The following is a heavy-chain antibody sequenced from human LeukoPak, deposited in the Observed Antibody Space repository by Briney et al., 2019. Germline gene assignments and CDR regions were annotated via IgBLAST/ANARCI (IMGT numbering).Heavy chain of an antibody. CDR3: ARTKDYGDSSYSFYGLDV. CDR1: GGTFSSYG. V-gene: IGHV1-69*04. D-gene: IGHD4-17*01. CDR2: IIPILDIA. Sequence: GASVKVSCKASGGTFSSYGISWVRQAPGQGLEWMGRIIPILDIANYAQKFQGRVTITADEPTSTAYMELSSLTSEDTAVYYCARTKDYGDSSYSFYGLDVWGQGTTVTVSS. J-gene: IGHJ6*02.